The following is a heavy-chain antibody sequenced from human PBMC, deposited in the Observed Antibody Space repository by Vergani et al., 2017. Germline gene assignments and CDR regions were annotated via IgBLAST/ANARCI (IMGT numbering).Heavy chain of an antibody. CDR2: INPHSGGT. CDR1: GYTFTDFY. D-gene: IGHD3-16*01. CDR3: ARGASDFGAGQGDY. J-gene: IGHJ4*02. Sequence: QVHLVQSGAEVKKPGASVNVSCKASGYTFTDFYMHWVRQTPEQGLEWMGWINPHSGGTSSPPRFQGRVTMTRDKSITTADRELRSLRSDDTAVYYCARGASDFGAGQGDYWCQGTLVTVTS. V-gene: IGHV1-2*02.